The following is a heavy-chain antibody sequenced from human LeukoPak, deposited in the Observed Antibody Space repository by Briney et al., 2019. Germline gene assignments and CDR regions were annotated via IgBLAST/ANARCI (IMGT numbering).Heavy chain of an antibody. CDR2: INHSGST. CDR1: GGSFSGYY. D-gene: IGHD3-3*01. CDR3: ASEVAIFGVVIIERWFDP. V-gene: IGHV4-34*01. J-gene: IGHJ5*02. Sequence: SETLSLTCAVYGGSFSGYYWSWIRQPPGKGLEWNGEINHSGSTNYNPSLKSRVTISVDTSKNQFSLKLSSVTAADTAVYYCASEVAIFGVVIIERWFDPWGQGTLVTVSS.